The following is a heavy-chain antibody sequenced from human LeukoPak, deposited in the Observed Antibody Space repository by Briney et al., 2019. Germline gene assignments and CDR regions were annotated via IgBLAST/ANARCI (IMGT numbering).Heavy chain of an antibody. Sequence: SETLSLTCAVYGGSFSGYYWSWTRQPPGKGLEWIGEINHSGSTNYNPSLKSRVTISVDTSKNQFSLKLSSVTAADTAVYYCARGRGYCSSTSCYDQYYYYYYGMDVWGQGTTVTVSS. D-gene: IGHD2-2*01. J-gene: IGHJ6*02. CDR3: ARGRGYCSSTSCYDQYYYYYYGMDV. CDR1: GGSFSGYY. V-gene: IGHV4-34*01. CDR2: INHSGST.